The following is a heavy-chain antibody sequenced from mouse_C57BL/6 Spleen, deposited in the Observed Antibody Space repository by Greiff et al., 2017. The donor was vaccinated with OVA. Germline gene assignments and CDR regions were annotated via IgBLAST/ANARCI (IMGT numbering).Heavy chain of an antibody. CDR1: GYTFTDYY. J-gene: IGHJ4*01. CDR2: INPNNGGT. D-gene: IGHD2-3*01. Sequence: EVQLQQSGPELVKPGASVKISCKASGYTFTDYYMNRVKQSHGKSLEWIGDINPNNGGTSYNQKFKGKATLTVDKSSSTAYMELRSLTSEDSAVYYCARSWLLLYYAMDYWGQGTSVTVSS. V-gene: IGHV1-26*01. CDR3: ARSWLLLYYAMDY.